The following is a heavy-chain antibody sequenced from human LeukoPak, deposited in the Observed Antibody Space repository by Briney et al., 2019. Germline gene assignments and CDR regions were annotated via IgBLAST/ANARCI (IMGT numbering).Heavy chain of an antibody. CDR3: ARGVVRSSWYFGVDY. D-gene: IGHD6-13*01. CDR1: SGSFCGYY. Sequence: SETLCLTCAVYSGSFCGYYWSWIRQPPGKGLVWIGEINHSGSTNYNPSLKSRVTISVDTSKNQFSLKLSSVIAADTAVYYCARGVVRSSWYFGVDYWGQGTLVTVSS. CDR2: INHSGST. J-gene: IGHJ4*02. V-gene: IGHV4-34*01.